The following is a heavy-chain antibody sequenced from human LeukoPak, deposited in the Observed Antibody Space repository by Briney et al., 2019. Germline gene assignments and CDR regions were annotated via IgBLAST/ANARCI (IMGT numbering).Heavy chain of an antibody. CDR2: ISSSSSTI. D-gene: IGHD5-18*01. CDR1: GFTFSSYS. CDR3: SREGRGYSDDTVDY. Sequence: GGSLRLSCAASGFTFSSYSMNWVRQAPGKGLEWVSNISSSSSTIYYADSVKGRFTISRDNAKNSLYLQMNSLRAEDTAVYYCSREGRGYSDDTVDYWGQGTLVTVSS. V-gene: IGHV3-48*01. J-gene: IGHJ4*02.